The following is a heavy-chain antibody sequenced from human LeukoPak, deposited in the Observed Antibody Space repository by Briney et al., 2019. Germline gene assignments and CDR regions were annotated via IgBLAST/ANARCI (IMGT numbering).Heavy chain of an antibody. Sequence: GGSLRLSCAASGFTFSSYGMNWVRQAPGKGLEWVSSISSSSSNMYYADSMKGRFTISRDNAKNSLYLQMNSLRAEDTAVYYCARLPIAAAGTWGQGTLVTVSS. CDR2: ISSSSSNM. CDR3: ARLPIAAAGT. V-gene: IGHV3-21*04. D-gene: IGHD6-13*01. CDR1: GFTFSSYG. J-gene: IGHJ4*02.